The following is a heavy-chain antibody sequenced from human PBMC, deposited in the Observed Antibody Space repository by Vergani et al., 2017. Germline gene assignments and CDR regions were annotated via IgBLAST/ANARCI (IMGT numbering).Heavy chain of an antibody. Sequence: QVQLQESGPGLVQPSETLSLTCTVSGGSISSYYWSWIRQPPGKGLEWIGYIYYSGSTNYNPSLKSRVTISVDTSKNQFSLKLSSVTAADTAVYYCARSRGFLYDFWSGYYYADAFDIWGQGTMVTVSS. J-gene: IGHJ3*02. CDR3: ARSRGFLYDFWSGYYYADAFDI. V-gene: IGHV4-59*01. CDR1: GGSISSYY. CDR2: IYYSGST. D-gene: IGHD3-3*01.